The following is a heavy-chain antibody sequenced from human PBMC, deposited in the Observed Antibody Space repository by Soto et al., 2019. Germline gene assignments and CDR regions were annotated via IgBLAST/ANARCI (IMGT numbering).Heavy chain of an antibody. D-gene: IGHD3-10*01. V-gene: IGHV1-2*02. CDR1: GYTFTGYY. J-gene: IGHJ5*01. CDR3: ATDYYGSGSYYQYNWFDS. Sequence: QVQLVQSGAEVKKPGASVKVSCKASGYTFTGYYMHWVRQAPGQGLEWMGWINPNSGGTNYAQKFQGRVTMTRDTSISTAYMELSRLRSDDTAVYYCATDYYGSGSYYQYNWFDSWGQGTLVTVSS. CDR2: INPNSGGT.